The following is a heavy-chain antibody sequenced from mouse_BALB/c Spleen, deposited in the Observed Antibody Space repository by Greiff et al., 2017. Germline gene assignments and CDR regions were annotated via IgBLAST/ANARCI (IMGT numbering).Heavy chain of an antibody. CDR2: ISSGGSYT. D-gene: IGHD2-1*01. CDR1: GFTFSSYA. J-gene: IGHJ4*01. CDR3: ARDNGNDAMDY. Sequence: EVKLMESGGGLVKPGGSLKLSCAASGFTFSSYAMSWVRQSPEKRLEWVAEISSGGSYTYYPDTVTGRFTISRDNAKNTLYLEMSSLRSEDTAMYYCARDNGNDAMDYWGQGTSVTVSS. V-gene: IGHV5-9-4*01.